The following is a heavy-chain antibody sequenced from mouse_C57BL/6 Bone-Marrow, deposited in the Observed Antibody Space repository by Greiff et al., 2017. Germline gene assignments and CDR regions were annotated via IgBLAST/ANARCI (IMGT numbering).Heavy chain of an antibody. D-gene: IGHD2-5*01. V-gene: IGHV5-9-1*02. Sequence: EVKLMESGEGLVKPGGSLKLSCAASGFTFSSYAMSWVRQTPEKRLEWVAYISSGGDYIYDADTVKGRFTISRDNARNTLYLQMSSLKSEDTAMYYCTRHYSNYPRYFDVWGTGTPVTVSS. J-gene: IGHJ1*03. CDR1: GFTFSSYA. CDR3: TRHYSNYPRYFDV. CDR2: ISSGGDYI.